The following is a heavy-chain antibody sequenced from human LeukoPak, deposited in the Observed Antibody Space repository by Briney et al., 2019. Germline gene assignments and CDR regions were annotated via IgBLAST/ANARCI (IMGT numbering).Heavy chain of an antibody. D-gene: IGHD1-14*01. Sequence: GGSLRLSXAASGFTFDDYAMHWVRQAPGKGMEWVSLISGDGDSTYYVDSVKGRFTISRDNSKNSLYLQMNSLRTEDTALYYCAKDLGPTGAAWFDPWGQGTLVTVSS. V-gene: IGHV3-43*02. CDR3: AKDLGPTGAAWFDP. CDR1: GFTFDDYA. CDR2: ISGDGDST. J-gene: IGHJ5*02.